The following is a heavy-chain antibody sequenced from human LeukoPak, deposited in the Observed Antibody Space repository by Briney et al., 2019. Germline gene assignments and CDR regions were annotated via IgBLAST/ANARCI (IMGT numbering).Heavy chain of an antibody. Sequence: SETLSLTCAVYGGSFSGYYWSWIRQPPGKGLEWIGEINHSGSTNYNPSLKSRVTMSVDTSKNQFSLKLSSVTAADTAVYYCARGLVVGATCDYWGQGTLVTVSS. D-gene: IGHD1-26*01. CDR3: ARGLVVGATCDY. V-gene: IGHV4-34*01. CDR1: GGSFSGYY. J-gene: IGHJ4*02. CDR2: INHSGST.